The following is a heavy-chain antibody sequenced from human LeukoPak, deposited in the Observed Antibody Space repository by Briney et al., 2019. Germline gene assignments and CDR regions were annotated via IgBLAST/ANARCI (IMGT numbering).Heavy chain of an antibody. D-gene: IGHD6-6*01. CDR3: ARGGSSSPSPNFDY. J-gene: IGHJ4*02. V-gene: IGHV1-18*01. Sequence: ASVKVSCKASGYTFTSYGISWVRQAPGQGLQWMGWITPYNDNTNYAQKFQGRVTMTTDTSTNTAYMDLRSLRFDDTAVYYCARGGSSSPSPNFDYWGQGALVTVSA. CDR2: ITPYNDNT. CDR1: GYTFTSYG.